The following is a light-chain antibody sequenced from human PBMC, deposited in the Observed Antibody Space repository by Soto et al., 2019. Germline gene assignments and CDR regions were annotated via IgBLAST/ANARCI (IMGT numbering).Light chain of an antibody. CDR1: SSNIGSNT. CDR2: SNN. V-gene: IGLV1-44*01. Sequence: QSVLTQPPSASGTPGQRVTISCSGSSSNIGSNTVNWYQQLPGTAPKLLIYSNNHRPSGVPDRFSGSKSGTSASLAISGLQSDDEADYYCAAWDDSLNGRVFGGGTKVTVL. J-gene: IGLJ3*02. CDR3: AAWDDSLNGRV.